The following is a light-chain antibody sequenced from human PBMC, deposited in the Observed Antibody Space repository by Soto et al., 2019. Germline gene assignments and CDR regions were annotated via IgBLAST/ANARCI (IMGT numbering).Light chain of an antibody. Sequence: EIVMTQSPVTLSVSPGERVTLSCRASQNVNINLAWYHQRPGQAPRVLIYGASNRASGIPDRFSGSGSGTDFTLTISSLEPDDFALYYCQQYKDWPPLTFGGGTRVEIK. CDR2: GAS. J-gene: IGKJ4*01. CDR3: QQYKDWPPLT. CDR1: QNVNIN. V-gene: IGKV3D-15*01.